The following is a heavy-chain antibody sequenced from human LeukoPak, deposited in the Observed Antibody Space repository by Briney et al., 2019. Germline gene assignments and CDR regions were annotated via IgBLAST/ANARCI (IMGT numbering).Heavy chain of an antibody. CDR1: GDSINSYH. CDR3: ARESWGVREVSPFDY. J-gene: IGHJ4*02. CDR2: FYYSGVT. Sequence: NPSETLSLTCTISGDSINSYHWSWLRQPPGSKLEWIGYFYYSGVTNYNPSLKSRVTISVDTSKNQFSLKLSSVTAADTAVYYCARESWGVREVSPFDYWGQGTLVTVSS. V-gene: IGHV4-59*01. D-gene: IGHD3-10*01.